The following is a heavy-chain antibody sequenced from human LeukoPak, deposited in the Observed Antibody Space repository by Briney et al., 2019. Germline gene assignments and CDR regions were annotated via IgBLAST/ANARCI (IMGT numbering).Heavy chain of an antibody. J-gene: IGHJ4*02. CDR3: ARSIAVAGLLDY. V-gene: IGHV4-59*01. Sequence: SETLSLTCTASGGSISSYYWSWIRQPPGKGLEWIGYIYYSGSTNYNPSLKSRVTISVDTSKNQFSLKLSSVTAADTAVYYCARSIAVAGLLDYWGQGTLVTVSS. D-gene: IGHD6-19*01. CDR1: GGSISSYY. CDR2: IYYSGST.